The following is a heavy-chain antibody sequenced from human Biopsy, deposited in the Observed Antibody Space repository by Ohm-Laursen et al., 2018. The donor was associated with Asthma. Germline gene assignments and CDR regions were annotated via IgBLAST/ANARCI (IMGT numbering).Heavy chain of an antibody. J-gene: IGHJ6*01. Sequence: SVKVSCKTSGYTFNSAGITWVRQAPGQGLEWMGWISVYNGNTKVAQKLQDRVTMITDTSTSAAYMELRSLRSDDTAVYFCARAVDYSHYYGIDVWGQGTTVTVSP. V-gene: IGHV1-18*01. CDR1: GYTFNSAG. CDR2: ISVYNGNT. D-gene: IGHD3-10*01. CDR3: ARAVDYSHYYGIDV.